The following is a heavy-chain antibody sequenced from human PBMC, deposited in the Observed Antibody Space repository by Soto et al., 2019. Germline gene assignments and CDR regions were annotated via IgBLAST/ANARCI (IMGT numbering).Heavy chain of an antibody. D-gene: IGHD5-12*01. Sequence: SETLSLTCTVSGGSISSSSYYWGWIRQPPGKGLEWIGSIYYSGSTYYNPSLKSRVTISVDTSKNQFSLKLSSVTAADTAVYYCARHWHVDRSYFDYWGQGTLVTVSS. CDR1: GGSISSSSYY. V-gene: IGHV4-39*01. CDR2: IYYSGST. CDR3: ARHWHVDRSYFDY. J-gene: IGHJ4*02.